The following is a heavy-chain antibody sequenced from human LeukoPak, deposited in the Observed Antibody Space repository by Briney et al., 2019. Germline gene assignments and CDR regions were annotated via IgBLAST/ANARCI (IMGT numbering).Heavy chain of an antibody. CDR2: ISGSGSIT. CDR1: GFTFSGYA. Sequence: GGSLRLSCAASGFTFSGYAMSWVRQAPGKGLERVSTISGSGSITYYADSVKGRFTISRDNSKNTLYLQMNSLRAEDTAVYYCAKGRSGWHPIDHWGQGTLVTVSS. V-gene: IGHV3-23*01. D-gene: IGHD6-19*01. J-gene: IGHJ4*02. CDR3: AKGRSGWHPIDH.